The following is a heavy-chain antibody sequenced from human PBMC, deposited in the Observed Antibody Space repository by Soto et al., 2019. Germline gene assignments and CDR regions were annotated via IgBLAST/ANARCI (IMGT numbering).Heavy chain of an antibody. J-gene: IGHJ6*02. CDR2: MALDGRNK. V-gene: IGHV3-30*04. CDR1: GFAFNNYS. CDR3: ARDRVPYVYFYYGMDV. Sequence: QVQLVESGGGVVRPGRSLRLSCAASGFAFNNYSMHWVRQAPGKGLEWVAIMALDGRNKYTADSVKGRFTISTDNSKNILYLQMSSLRPADTAVYFCARDRVPYVYFYYGMDVWGQGTTVIVSS. D-gene: IGHD3-10*02.